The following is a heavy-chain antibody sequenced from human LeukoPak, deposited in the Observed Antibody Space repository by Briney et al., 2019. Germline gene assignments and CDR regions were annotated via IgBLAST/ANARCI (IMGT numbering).Heavy chain of an antibody. J-gene: IGHJ4*02. V-gene: IGHV4-30-4*08. CDR2: IYYSGST. CDR3: ARGPTHVVPAAAD. D-gene: IGHD2-2*01. Sequence: PSETLSLTCTVSGGSISSGDYYWSWIRQPPGKGLEWIWYIYYSGSTYYNPSLKSRVTISVATSKIQFSLKLSSVTAADTAVYYCARGPTHVVPAAADWGQGTLVTVPS. CDR1: GGSISSGDYY.